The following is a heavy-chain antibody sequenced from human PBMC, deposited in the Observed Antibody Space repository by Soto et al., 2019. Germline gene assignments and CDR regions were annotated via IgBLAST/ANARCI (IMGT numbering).Heavy chain of an antibody. D-gene: IGHD6-6*01. V-gene: IGHV4-30-4*01. CDR3: AREYSSSSRWFDP. CDR2: IYYSGST. Sequence: PSETLSLTCTVSGGSISSGDYNWSWIRQPTGKGLEWIGYIYYSGSTYYFPSLKSQLTISVDTSKNQFSLKLSSVTAAATAVYYCAREYSSSSRWFDPWGQGTLVTVSS. J-gene: IGHJ5*02. CDR1: GGSISSGDYN.